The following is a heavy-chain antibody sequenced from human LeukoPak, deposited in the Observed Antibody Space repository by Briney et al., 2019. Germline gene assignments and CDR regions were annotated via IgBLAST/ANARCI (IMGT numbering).Heavy chain of an antibody. CDR3: ATDPSVAMVRGDYYYYGMDV. Sequence: GGSLRLSCAASGFTFSNAWMSWVRQAPGKGLEWVGRIKSKADGCTTDYAAAVKDRFTISRDDSKNTLYLQMNSLKTEDTAVYYCATDPSVAMVRGDYYYYGMDVWGQGTTVTVSS. J-gene: IGHJ6*02. D-gene: IGHD3-10*01. CDR1: GFTFSNAW. V-gene: IGHV3-15*01. CDR2: IKSKADGCTT.